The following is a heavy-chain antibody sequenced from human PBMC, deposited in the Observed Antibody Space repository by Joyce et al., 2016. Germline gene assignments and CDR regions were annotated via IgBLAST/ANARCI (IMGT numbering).Heavy chain of an antibody. Sequence: EVQLVESGGGLVQPGGSLRLSCAASGFSFSGYWIHWVRQAPGEGLVWVSRINTDGGSTRFADSVKGRFTISRDNAKNTLYLQMNSLRAEDTAVYYCVRGISARPGGPNWFDPWGQGTLVTVSS. J-gene: IGHJ5*02. D-gene: IGHD6-6*01. V-gene: IGHV3-74*01. CDR3: VRGISARPGGPNWFDP. CDR2: INTDGGST. CDR1: GFSFSGYW.